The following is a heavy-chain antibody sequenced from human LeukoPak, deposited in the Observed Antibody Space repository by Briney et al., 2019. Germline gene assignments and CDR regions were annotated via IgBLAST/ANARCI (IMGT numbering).Heavy chain of an antibody. CDR3: ARHHQQRYYYYGMDV. J-gene: IGHJ6*02. CDR2: IYYSGST. CDR1: GGSISSYY. V-gene: IGHV4-59*08. Sequence: PSETLSLTCTVSGGSISSYYWSWIRQPPGKGLEWIGYIYYSGSTNYNPSLKSRVTMSVDTSKNQFSLKLSSVTAADTAVYYCARHHQQRYYYYGMDVWGQGTTVTVSS. D-gene: IGHD2-2*01.